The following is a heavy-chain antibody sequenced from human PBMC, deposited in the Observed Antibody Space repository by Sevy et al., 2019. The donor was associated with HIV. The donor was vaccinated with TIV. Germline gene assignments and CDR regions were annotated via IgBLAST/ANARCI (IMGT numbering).Heavy chain of an antibody. Sequence: QSQTLSLTCAISGDSVSSNSAAWNWIRQSPSRGLEWLGRTYYRSKWYNDYAVSVKSRITINPDTSKKQFSLQLNSVTPEDTAVYYCARAIWVYYDFWSGYLKPDYYYYMDVWGKGTTVTVSS. J-gene: IGHJ6*03. CDR2: TYYRSKWYN. CDR3: ARAIWVYYDFWSGYLKPDYYYYMDV. D-gene: IGHD3-3*01. CDR1: GDSVSSNSAA. V-gene: IGHV6-1*01.